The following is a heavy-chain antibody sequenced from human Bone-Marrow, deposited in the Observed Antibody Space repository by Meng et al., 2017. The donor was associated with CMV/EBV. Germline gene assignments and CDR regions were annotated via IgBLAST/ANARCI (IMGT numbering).Heavy chain of an antibody. D-gene: IGHD6-6*01. J-gene: IGHJ5*02. CDR1: GGSISSYY. CDR2: IYYSGST. V-gene: IGHV4-59*01. Sequence: SETLSLTCTVSGGSISSYYWSWIRQPPGKGLEWIGYIYYSGSTNYNPSLKSRVTISVDTSKNQFSLKLSSVTAADTAVYYCARRSYGSSSDWFDPWGQGTLVTVSS. CDR3: ARRSYGSSSDWFDP.